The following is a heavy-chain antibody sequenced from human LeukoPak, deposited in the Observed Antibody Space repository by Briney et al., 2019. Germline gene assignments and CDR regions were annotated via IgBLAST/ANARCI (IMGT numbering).Heavy chain of an antibody. D-gene: IGHD2-15*01. CDR1: GGSISSYY. J-gene: IGHJ4*02. Sequence: SETLSLTCTVSGGSISSYYWSWIRQPPGKGLEWIGYIYYSGSTNYNPSLKSRVTISVDTSKNQFSLKLSSVTAADTAVYYCARGLTSPLGYCSGGSCYLWDYWGQGTLVTVSS. CDR3: ARGLTSPLGYCSGGSCYLWDY. CDR2: IYYSGST. V-gene: IGHV4-59*01.